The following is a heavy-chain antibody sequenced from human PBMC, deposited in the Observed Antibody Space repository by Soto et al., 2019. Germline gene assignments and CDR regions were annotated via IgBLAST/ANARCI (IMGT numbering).Heavy chain of an antibody. D-gene: IGHD4-4*01. CDR3: AREGINNYNEYYFDS. CDR2: ISGSGNYT. CDR1: GFTFSSHS. J-gene: IGHJ4*02. Sequence: GRSLRLSCAASGFTFSSHSMNWVRQAPGKGLEWVSSISGSGNYTHYADFLRGRFTISRDNAKTSLYLQMNSLRAEDTAVYYCAREGINNYNEYYFDSWGQGTVVTVYS. V-gene: IGHV3-21*01.